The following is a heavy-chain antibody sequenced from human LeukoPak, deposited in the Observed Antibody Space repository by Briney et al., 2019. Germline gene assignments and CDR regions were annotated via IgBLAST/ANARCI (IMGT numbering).Heavy chain of an antibody. J-gene: IGHJ4*02. CDR2: ITPIFGTP. CDR1: GGTFSSYA. D-gene: IGHD6-13*01. Sequence: ASVKVSCKASGGTFSSYAISWVRQAPGHGLELVGAITPIFGTPNYVEKFQGRVTISADESTSTAYMELSSLRSEDTAVYYCARGATSSWPLDYWGQGTLVTASS. CDR3: ARGATSSWPLDY. V-gene: IGHV1-69*13.